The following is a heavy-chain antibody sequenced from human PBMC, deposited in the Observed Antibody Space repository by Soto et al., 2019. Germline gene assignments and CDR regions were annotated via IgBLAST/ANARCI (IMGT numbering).Heavy chain of an antibody. CDR3: AKALGGMVRIVATMEWFDP. J-gene: IGHJ5*02. CDR2: ISGSGGST. V-gene: IGHV3-23*01. Sequence: EVQLLESGGGLVQPGGSLRLSCAASGFTFSSYAMSWVRQAPGKGLEWVSAISGSGGSTYYADSVKGRFTISRDNSKNTLYLQMNSLRAEDTAVYYCAKALGGMVRIVATMEWFDPWGQATLVTVSS. D-gene: IGHD5-12*01. CDR1: GFTFSSYA.